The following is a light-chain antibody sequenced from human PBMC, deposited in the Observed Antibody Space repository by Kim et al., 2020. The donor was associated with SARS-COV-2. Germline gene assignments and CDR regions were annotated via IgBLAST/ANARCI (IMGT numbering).Light chain of an antibody. J-gene: IGKJ5*01. CDR1: QGISSY. CDR2: TAS. V-gene: IGKV1-9*01. CDR3: QQLNSYPIT. Sequence: IQLTQSPSSLSASVGDRVTITCRASQGISSYLAWYQHKPGKAPNLLIYTASTLHSGVPSRFSGSGSGTDFTLTISSLQPEDFATYYCQQLNSYPITFGQGTRLEIK.